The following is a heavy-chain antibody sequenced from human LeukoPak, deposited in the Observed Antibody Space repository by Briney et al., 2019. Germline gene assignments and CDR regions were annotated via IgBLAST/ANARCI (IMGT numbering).Heavy chain of an antibody. D-gene: IGHD6-19*01. CDR1: GGSISSSNW. J-gene: IGHJ5*02. V-gene: IGHV4-4*02. CDR2: IYHSGST. CDR3: AREVAVAGTKALYNWFDP. Sequence: SEALSLTCAVSGGSISSSNWWSWVRQPPGKGLEWIGEIYHSGSTNYNPSLKSRVTISVDKSKNQFSLKLSSVTAADTAVYYCAREVAVAGTKALYNWFDPWGQGTLVTVSS.